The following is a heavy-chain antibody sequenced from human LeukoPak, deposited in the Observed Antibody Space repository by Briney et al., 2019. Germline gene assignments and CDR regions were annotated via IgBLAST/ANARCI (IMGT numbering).Heavy chain of an antibody. CDR2: ISYDGSNK. CDR3: AREDKEALLGYVHDYYYYYMDV. D-gene: IGHD3-22*01. CDR1: GFTFSSYA. V-gene: IGHV3-30-3*01. J-gene: IGHJ6*03. Sequence: GGSLRLSCAASGFTFSSYAMHWVRQAPGKGLEWVAVISYDGSNKYYADSVKGRFTISRDNSKNTLYLQMNSLRAEDTAVYYCAREDKEALLGYVHDYYYYYMDVWGKGTTVTVSS.